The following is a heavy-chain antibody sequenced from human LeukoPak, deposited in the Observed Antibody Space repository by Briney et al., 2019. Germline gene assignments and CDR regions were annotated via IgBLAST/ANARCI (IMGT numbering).Heavy chain of an antibody. D-gene: IGHD2/OR15-2a*01. Sequence: SETLSLTCAVYGGSFSGYYWSWIRQPPGKGLEWIGEINHSGSTNYNPSLKSRVTISVDTSKDQFSLKLSSVTAADTAVYYCARHLSNGMFDYWGQGNLVTVSS. CDR2: INHSGST. V-gene: IGHV4-34*01. CDR1: GGSFSGYY. CDR3: ARHLSNGMFDY. J-gene: IGHJ4*02.